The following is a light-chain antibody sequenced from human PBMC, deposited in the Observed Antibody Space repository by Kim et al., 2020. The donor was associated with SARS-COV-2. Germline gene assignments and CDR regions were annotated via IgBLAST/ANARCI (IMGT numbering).Light chain of an antibody. Sequence: GQSIANSCTGSSSDVGGYNAVSWYQHHPGRAPQLLIYDVDQRPSGVSDRFSGSKSGSTASLTISGLQTEDEADYYCSSYTSSHIYVFGTGTEVTVL. CDR2: DVD. J-gene: IGLJ1*01. V-gene: IGLV2-14*03. CDR1: SSDVGGYNA. CDR3: SSYTSSHIYV.